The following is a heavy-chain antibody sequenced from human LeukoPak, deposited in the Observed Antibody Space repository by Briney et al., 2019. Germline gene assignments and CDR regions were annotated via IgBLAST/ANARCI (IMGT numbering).Heavy chain of an antibody. Sequence: PSETLSLTCTVSGGSISSYYWSWIRQPPGKGLEWIGEIYHSGSTNYNPSLKSRVTISVDKSKNQFSLKLSSVTAADTAVYYCARKSRAALDYWGQRTLVTVSS. D-gene: IGHD2-15*01. CDR1: GGSISSYY. CDR3: ARKSRAALDY. V-gene: IGHV4-59*12. CDR2: IYHSGST. J-gene: IGHJ4*02.